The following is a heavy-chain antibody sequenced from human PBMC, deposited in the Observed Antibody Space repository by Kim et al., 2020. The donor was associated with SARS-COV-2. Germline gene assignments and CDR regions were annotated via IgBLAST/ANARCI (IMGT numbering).Heavy chain of an antibody. V-gene: IGHV4-4*07. CDR1: GGSISSYY. D-gene: IGHD2-2*01. Sequence: SETLSLTCTVSGGSISSYYWYWIRQPAGKGLEWIWLIYTSGSTNYNHSLTSRGTMSVDTSKNQFSLKLSSVTAADTAVYYCASENIVVVPAAKVIYDYYGMDVWGQGTTVTVSS. J-gene: IGHJ6*02. CDR3: ASENIVVVPAAKVIYDYYGMDV. CDR2: IYTSGST.